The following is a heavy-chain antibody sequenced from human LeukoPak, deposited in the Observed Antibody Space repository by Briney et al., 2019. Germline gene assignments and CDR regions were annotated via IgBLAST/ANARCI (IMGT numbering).Heavy chain of an antibody. CDR1: GFTFSSYW. V-gene: IGHV3-7*01. J-gene: IGHJ6*02. D-gene: IGHD3-9*01. CDR2: IKQDGSEK. Sequence: PGGSLRLSCAASGFTFSSYWMSWVRQAPGKGLEWVANIKQDGSEKYYVDSVKGRFTISRDNAKNSLYLQMNCLRAEDTAVYYCARLRADWLLYYYYYGMDVWGQGTTVTVSS. CDR3: ARLRADWLLYYYYYGMDV.